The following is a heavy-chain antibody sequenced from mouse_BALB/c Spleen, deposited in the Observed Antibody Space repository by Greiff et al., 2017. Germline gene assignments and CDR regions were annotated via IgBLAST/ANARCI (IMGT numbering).Heavy chain of an antibody. CDR3: ARWGTVVAPYAMDY. J-gene: IGHJ4*01. Sequence: VQLQESGAELARPGASVKLSCKASGYTFTSYWMQWVKQRPGQGLEWIGAIYPGDGDTRYTQKFKGKATLTADKSSSTAYMQLSSLASEDSAVYYCARWGTVVAPYAMDYWGQGTSVTVSS. V-gene: IGHV1-87*01. D-gene: IGHD1-1*01. CDR1: GYTFTSYW. CDR2: IYPGDGDT.